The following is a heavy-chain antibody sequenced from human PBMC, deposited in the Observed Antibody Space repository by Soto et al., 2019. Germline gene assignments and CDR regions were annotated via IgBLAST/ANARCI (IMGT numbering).Heavy chain of an antibody. D-gene: IGHD3-22*01. Sequence: QVQLQQWGAGLFKPSETLSLTCAVYGGSFSGYYWSWIRQPPGKGLEWIGEINHSGSTNYNPTLKSRVTISVDTSMNQFSLKLSSVTAADTAVYYCARDYYDSSGRPTIDYWGQGTLVTVSS. V-gene: IGHV4-34*01. J-gene: IGHJ4*02. CDR1: GGSFSGYY. CDR2: INHSGST. CDR3: ARDYYDSSGRPTIDY.